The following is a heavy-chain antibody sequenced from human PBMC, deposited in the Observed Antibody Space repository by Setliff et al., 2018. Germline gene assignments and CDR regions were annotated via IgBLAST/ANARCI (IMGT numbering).Heavy chain of an antibody. CDR1: GFTFSASA. D-gene: IGHD2-2*01. Sequence: GGSLRLSCATSGFTFSASAMHWLRQSPDNRLEWLAYIHYGGGHIQYADSVKGRFTVSRDNAMDTLFLQMNGLTTDDTAKYFCAKDRWGYADPWGQGTLGTVSS. CDR2: IHYGGGHI. J-gene: IGHJ5*02. CDR3: AKDRWGYADP. V-gene: IGHV3-30*02.